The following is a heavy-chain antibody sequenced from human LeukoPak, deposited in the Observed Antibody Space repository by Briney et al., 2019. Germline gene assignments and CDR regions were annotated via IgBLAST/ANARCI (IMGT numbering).Heavy chain of an antibody. V-gene: IGHV4-59*08. J-gene: IGHJ4*03. CDR1: GGSISSYY. CDR2: IYYTGST. D-gene: IGHD6-13*01. Sequence: TSETLSLTCTVSGGSISSYYWSWIRQPPGKGLEWIGYIYYTGSTNYNPSLKSRVTISVDTSKNQFSLKLNSVTAADTAVYYCARYSGWYTPFDYWGQGTTVTVSS. CDR3: ARYSGWYTPFDY.